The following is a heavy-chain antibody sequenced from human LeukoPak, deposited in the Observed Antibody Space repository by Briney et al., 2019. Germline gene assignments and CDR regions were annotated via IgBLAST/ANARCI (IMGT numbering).Heavy chain of an antibody. CDR1: GFTFDDYA. V-gene: IGHV3-9*01. Sequence: SLRLSCAASGFTFDDYAMHWVRQAPGKGLEWVSGISWNSGSIGYADSVKGRFTISRDNAKNSLYLQMNSLRAEDTALYYCAKVFYGSGSRDAFDIWGQGTMVTVSS. J-gene: IGHJ3*02. CDR2: ISWNSGSI. CDR3: AKVFYGSGSRDAFDI. D-gene: IGHD3-10*01.